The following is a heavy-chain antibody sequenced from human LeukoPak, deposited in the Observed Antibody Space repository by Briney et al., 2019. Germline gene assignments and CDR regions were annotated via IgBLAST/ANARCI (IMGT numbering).Heavy chain of an antibody. D-gene: IGHD4-17*01. CDR2: IYSDGNT. J-gene: IGHJ4*02. CDR3: AGGDYPLTY. CDR1: GFTVNGDD. V-gene: IGHV3-66*01. Sequence: GGSLRLSCAASGFTVNGDDWHWVRQTPGKRPQWISIIYSDGNTLYSDAVRGRCTFSRDNYKNTLYLQMYSLRVEDTAVYFCAGGDYPLTYWGQGSLVTDSS.